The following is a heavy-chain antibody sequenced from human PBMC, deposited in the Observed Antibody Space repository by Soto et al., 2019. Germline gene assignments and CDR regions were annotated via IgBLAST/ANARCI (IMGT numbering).Heavy chain of an antibody. V-gene: IGHV5-51*01. CDR1: GYSFTSYW. D-gene: IGHD2-8*01. Sequence: PGEALKISCKGSGYSFTSYWIGWVRQMPGKGLEWMGIIYPGDSDTRYSRSFEGQVTISTAKSISTAYLQRSSLKASATAMSYCSRPGVIRVSTYYYYYGIDVWGQGTTVTVSS. CDR3: SRPGVIRVSTYYYYYGIDV. CDR2: IYPGDSDT. J-gene: IGHJ6*02.